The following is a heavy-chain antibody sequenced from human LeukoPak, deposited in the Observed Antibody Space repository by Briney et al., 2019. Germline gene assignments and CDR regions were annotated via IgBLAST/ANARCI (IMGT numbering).Heavy chain of an antibody. D-gene: IGHD2-15*01. Sequence: SQTLSLTCKVSGASVSTTPYYWTWIRQSPVKGLEWIGEIYHSGSTNYNPSLKSRAIISVDTSKQQFSLRLTSMTAADAAVYYCARGYCSGGSCYSLGSRDRLPLDPWGPGTLVSVSS. CDR1: GASVSTTPYY. CDR2: IYHSGST. CDR3: ARGYCSGGSCYSLGSRDRLPLDP. J-gene: IGHJ5*02. V-gene: IGHV4-61*01.